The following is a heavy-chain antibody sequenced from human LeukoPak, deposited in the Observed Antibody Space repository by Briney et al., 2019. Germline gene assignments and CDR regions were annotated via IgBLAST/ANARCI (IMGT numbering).Heavy chain of an antibody. CDR3: ARASYGMDV. CDR1: GGSFSGYY. CDR2: INHSGST. V-gene: IGHV4-34*01. J-gene: IGHJ6*02. Sequence: SETLSLTCAVYGGSFSGYYWSWIRQPPGKGLEWIGEINHSGSTNYNPSLKSRVTISVDTPKNQFSLKLSSVTAADTAVYYCARASYGMDVWGQGTTVTVSS.